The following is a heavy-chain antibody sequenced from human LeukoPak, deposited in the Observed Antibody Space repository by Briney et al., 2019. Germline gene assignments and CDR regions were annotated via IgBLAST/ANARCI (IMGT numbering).Heavy chain of an antibody. V-gene: IGHV3-74*01. CDR1: GFTFSNYW. D-gene: IGHD3-10*01. Sequence: PGGSLRLSCAASGFTFSNYWMHWVRQAPGKGLVWVSRINSDESSTTYADSVRGRFSISRDNAKNTLYLQMNSLRAEDTAVYYCAREAFRFGEHFFDYWGQGTLVTVSS. CDR2: INSDESST. CDR3: AREAFRFGEHFFDY. J-gene: IGHJ4*02.